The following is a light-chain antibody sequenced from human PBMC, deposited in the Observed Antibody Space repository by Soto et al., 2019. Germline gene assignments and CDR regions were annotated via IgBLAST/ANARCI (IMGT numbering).Light chain of an antibody. CDR3: QQYNNWPPWT. CDR2: GAS. J-gene: IGKJ1*01. V-gene: IGKV3-15*01. CDR1: QSVSSN. Sequence: IVITQSPATLSVSPGERASLSCRASQSVSSNLAWYQYTPGQAPRLLIYGASTRATGIPARFSGSGSGTEFTLTISSLQSEDFAVYYCQQYNNWPPWTFGQGTKVDIK.